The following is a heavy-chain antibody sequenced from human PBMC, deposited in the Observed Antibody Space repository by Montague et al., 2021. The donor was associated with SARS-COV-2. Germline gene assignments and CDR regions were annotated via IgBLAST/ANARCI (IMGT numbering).Heavy chain of an antibody. CDR2: IYPGGKM. CDR1: IRSSTYY. J-gene: IGHJ4*02. D-gene: IGHD3-10*01. V-gene: IGHV4-39*01. Sequence: SETLSLTCTVSIRSSTYYCACIRQPPGKGLEWIGSIYPGGKMFSNSSLKSRVTMSIDTSENQFFLKLITVTAADTAVYYCAGLRATGKGRGYSDCWGQGTLATVSS. CDR3: AGLRATGKGRGYSDC.